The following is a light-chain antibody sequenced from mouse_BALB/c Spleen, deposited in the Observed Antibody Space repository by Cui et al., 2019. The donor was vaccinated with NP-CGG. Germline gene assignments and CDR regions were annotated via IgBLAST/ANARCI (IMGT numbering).Light chain of an antibody. Sequence: AAVTQQSAVTTSPGETVTLTCRSSTGTVTTSNYANWVQEKPDHLFTGLIGGTNNRAPGVPARFSGSLIGDKAALTITGAQTEDEATYFCALWYSNHWVFGGGTKLTVL. CDR3: ALWYSNHWV. CDR2: GTN. V-gene: IGLV1*01. CDR1: TGTVTTSNY. J-gene: IGLJ1*01.